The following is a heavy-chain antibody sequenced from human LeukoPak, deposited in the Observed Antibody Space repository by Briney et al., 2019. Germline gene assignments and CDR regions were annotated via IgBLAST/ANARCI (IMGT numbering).Heavy chain of an antibody. CDR2: ISSSSSYI. CDR3: WSYGYHAAFDI. J-gene: IGHJ3*02. V-gene: IGHV3-21*01. D-gene: IGHD5-18*01. CDR1: GFTFSSYS. Sequence: GGSLRLSCAASGFTFSSYSMNWVRQAPGKGLEWVSSISSSSSYIYYADSVKGRFTISRDNSKNTLYLQMNSLRAEDTAVYYCWSYGYHAAFDIWGQGTMVTVSS.